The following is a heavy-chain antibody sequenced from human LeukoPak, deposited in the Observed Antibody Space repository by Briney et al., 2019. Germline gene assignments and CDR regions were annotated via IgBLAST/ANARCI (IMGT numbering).Heavy chain of an antibody. D-gene: IGHD3-10*01. J-gene: IGHJ6*02. CDR1: GFTFTYYA. CDR2: VSNDGSNQ. Sequence: GGSLRLSCAASGFTFTYYAMHWVRQAPGKGLEWVSVVSNDGSNQDYTDSVKGRFTISRDNSKNTLYLQTNSLRVENTAVYYCARDQVVSSGYYGSPVHYGMDVWGQGTTVTVSS. CDR3: ARDQVVSSGYYGSPVHYGMDV. V-gene: IGHV3-30*14.